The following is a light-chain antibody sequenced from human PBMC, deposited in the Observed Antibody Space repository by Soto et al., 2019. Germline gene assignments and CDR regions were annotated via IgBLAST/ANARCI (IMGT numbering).Light chain of an antibody. Sequence: DIQMTQSPSSLSASVGDRVTITCRASQSVGTYLSWYQQKQGKAPKLLINVASTLQSGVPSRFSGSGSGTDFTLTISRLEPEDFAVYYCQQYGSSTITFGQGTRLEIK. CDR3: QQYGSSTIT. V-gene: IGKV1-39*01. CDR2: VAS. CDR1: QSVGTY. J-gene: IGKJ5*01.